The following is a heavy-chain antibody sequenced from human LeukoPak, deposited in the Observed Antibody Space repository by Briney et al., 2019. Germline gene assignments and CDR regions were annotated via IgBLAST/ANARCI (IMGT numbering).Heavy chain of an antibody. CDR1: GGSISSYY. CDR3: ARTPPYCTNGVCYSRFNYYYGMDV. CDR2: IYYSGST. V-gene: IGHV4-59*01. Sequence: SSETLSLTCTVSGGSISSYYWSWTRQPPGKGLEWIGYIYYSGSTNYNPSLKSRVTISVDTSKNQFSLKLSSVTAADTAVYYCARTPPYCTNGVCYSRFNYYYGMDVWGQGTTVTVSS. J-gene: IGHJ6*02. D-gene: IGHD2-8*01.